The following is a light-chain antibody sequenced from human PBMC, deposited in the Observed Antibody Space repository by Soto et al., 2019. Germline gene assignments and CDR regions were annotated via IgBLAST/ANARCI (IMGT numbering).Light chain of an antibody. Sequence: EIVLTQSPGTLSLSPGERATLSCRASQSVGTYFAWYQQKPGQAPSLLIYDSSNMATRIPARFSGSGSGTDFNLTISSLEPEDFAVYYCQQRSDWPSTFGGGTKVEIK. V-gene: IGKV3-11*01. CDR2: DSS. J-gene: IGKJ4*01. CDR3: QQRSDWPST. CDR1: QSVGTY.